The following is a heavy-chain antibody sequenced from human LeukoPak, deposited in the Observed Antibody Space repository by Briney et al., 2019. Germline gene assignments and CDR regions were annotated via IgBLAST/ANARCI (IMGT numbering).Heavy chain of an antibody. CDR2: IYHSGTT. CDR3: ARHGAINWFDP. CDR1: GGSISSSNW. J-gene: IGHJ5*02. V-gene: IGHV4-4*02. D-gene: IGHD5-24*01. Sequence: PSETLSLTCTVSGGSISSSNWWSWVRQPPGKGLECIGEIYHSGTTNYNPSLKSRVTISVDKSKNQFSLKLNSVTAADTAVYYCARHGAINWFDPWGQGTLVTVSS.